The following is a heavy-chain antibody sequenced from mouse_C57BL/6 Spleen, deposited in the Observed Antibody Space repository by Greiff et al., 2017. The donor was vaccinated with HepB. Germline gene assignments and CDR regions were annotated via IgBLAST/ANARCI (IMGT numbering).Heavy chain of an antibody. V-gene: IGHV7-3*01. D-gene: IGHD1-1*01. CDR3: ARFATVVSPFAY. Sequence: EVNLVESGGGLVQPGGSLSLSCAASGFTFTDYYMSWVRQPPGKALEWLGFIRNKANGYTTEYSASVKGRFTISRDNSQSILYLQMNALRAEDSATYYCARFATVVSPFAYWGQGTLVTVSA. J-gene: IGHJ3*01. CDR2: IRNKANGYTT. CDR1: GFTFTDYY.